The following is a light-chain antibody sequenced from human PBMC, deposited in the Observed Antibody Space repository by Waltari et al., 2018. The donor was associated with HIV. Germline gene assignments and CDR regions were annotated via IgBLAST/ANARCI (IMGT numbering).Light chain of an antibody. CDR3: HQYYRTPFT. CDR2: WAS. Sequence: DIVMTQSPDSLAVSLGERATIHCKSSQSVLFSSNNKNYLAWYQQKPGQPPNLLIYWASTRESGVPDRFSGSGSGTDFTLTISSLQAEDVAVYYCHQYYRTPFTFGPGTKVDIK. V-gene: IGKV4-1*01. J-gene: IGKJ3*01. CDR1: QSVLFSSNNKNY.